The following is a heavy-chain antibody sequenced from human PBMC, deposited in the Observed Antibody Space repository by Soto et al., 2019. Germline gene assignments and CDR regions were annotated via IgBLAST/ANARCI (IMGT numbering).Heavy chain of an antibody. Sequence: QLQRVQSGAELKKPGASGRFSCKASGYTFTIYDINGVRQATGQGLECMGGVNPNSGNTGYAQKFQGRVTMTRNTSISTAYMELSSLRSEDTAVYYCARERTVAGNDYWGQGTLVTVSS. CDR3: ARERTVAGNDY. V-gene: IGHV1-8*01. CDR2: VNPNSGNT. CDR1: GYTFTIYD. J-gene: IGHJ4*02. D-gene: IGHD6-19*01.